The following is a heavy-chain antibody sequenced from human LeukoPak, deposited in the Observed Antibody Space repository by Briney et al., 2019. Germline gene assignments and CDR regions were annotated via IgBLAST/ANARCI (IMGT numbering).Heavy chain of an antibody. CDR1: GFTFSSYG. D-gene: IGHD3-10*01. CDR3: ATPNYYGSGSYYFDY. Sequence: GGSLSLSCAASGFTFSSYGMHWVRQAPGKGLEWVAVVSDNGKTKYYADSVKGRFTISRDNSKNTLYLQMNSLRAEDTAVYYCATPNYYGSGSYYFDYWGQGTLVTVSS. J-gene: IGHJ4*02. V-gene: IGHV3-30*03. CDR2: VSDNGKTK.